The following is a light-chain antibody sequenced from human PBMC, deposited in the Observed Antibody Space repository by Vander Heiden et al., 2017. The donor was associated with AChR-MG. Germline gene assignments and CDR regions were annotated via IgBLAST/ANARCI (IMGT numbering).Light chain of an antibody. J-gene: IGKJ1*01. V-gene: IGKV1-5*03. CDR3: QQYNSFSWT. CDR1: QSISSW. CDR2: KAS. Sequence: DSQMTQSPSTLSASVGDRVAITCRASQSISSWLAWYQQKPGKAPKLLISKASSLERGVTSRFSGSGSGTEFTLTISSLQPDDFATYYCQQYNSFSWTFGQGTKVEIK.